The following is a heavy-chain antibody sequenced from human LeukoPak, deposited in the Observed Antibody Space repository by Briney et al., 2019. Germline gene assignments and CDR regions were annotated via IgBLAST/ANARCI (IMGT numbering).Heavy chain of an antibody. CDR3: ARWTGYSMGGFDY. Sequence: GGSLRLSCAASGLTFSRHWMSWVRQAPGKGLEWVANIKEDGSEKYYVDSVKGRFTISRDNAKNSLYLQMNSLRAEDTAVYYCARWTGYSMGGFDYWGQGTLVTVSS. V-gene: IGHV3-7*01. D-gene: IGHD3/OR15-3a*01. CDR2: IKEDGSEK. J-gene: IGHJ4*02. CDR1: GLTFSRHW.